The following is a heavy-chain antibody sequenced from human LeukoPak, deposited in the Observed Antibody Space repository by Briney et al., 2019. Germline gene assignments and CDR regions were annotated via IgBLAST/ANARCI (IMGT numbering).Heavy chain of an antibody. CDR2: IYYSGST. J-gene: IGHJ4*02. CDR1: GGSISSSSYS. CDR3: EGYYYDSSGYYRTNFDY. Sequence: KPSETLSLTCTVSGGSISSSSYSWGWIRQPPGKGLEWIGSIYYSGSTYYNPSLKGRVTISVDTSKNQFSLKLSSVTAADTAVYYCEGYYYDSSGYYRTNFDYWGQGTLVTVSS. V-gene: IGHV4-39*01. D-gene: IGHD3-22*01.